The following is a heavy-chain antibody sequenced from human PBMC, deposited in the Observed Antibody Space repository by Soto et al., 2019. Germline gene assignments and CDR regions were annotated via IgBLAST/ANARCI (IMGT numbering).Heavy chain of an antibody. V-gene: IGHV4-61*01. J-gene: IGHJ5*02. Sequence: QVQLQESGPGLVXPSETXSLTCTVSGGSVSSGSYYWSWIRQPPGKGLEWIGYIYYSGSTNYNPSLKSRVTISVDTSKNQFSLKLSSLTAADXXVYXXXXXXXDYDVPWGQGTLVTVSS. CDR3: XXXXXDYDVP. CDR1: GGSVSSGSYY. D-gene: IGHD4-17*01. CDR2: IYYSGST.